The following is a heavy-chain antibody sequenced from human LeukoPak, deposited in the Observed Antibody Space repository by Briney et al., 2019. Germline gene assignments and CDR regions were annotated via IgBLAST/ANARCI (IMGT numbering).Heavy chain of an antibody. D-gene: IGHD3-10*01. CDR3: ARGVGPGTYYNWFDP. CDR2: VSSTGST. J-gene: IGHJ5*02. V-gene: IGHV4-61*02. Sequence: TLSLTCTVSGGSLNSGRDSWSWVRQSAGKGLEWIGRVSSTGSTNYNAALKSRVAISVDTSKNQFSLKMSSLTAADTAVYYCARGVGPGTYYNWFDPWGHGTMVTVSS. CDR1: GGSLNSGRDS.